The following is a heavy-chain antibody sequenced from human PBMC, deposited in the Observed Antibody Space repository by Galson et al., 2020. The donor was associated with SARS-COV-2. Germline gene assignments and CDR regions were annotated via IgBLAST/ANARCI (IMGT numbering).Heavy chain of an antibody. J-gene: IGHJ3*02. CDR1: GYTFTSYG. D-gene: IGHD1-26*01. V-gene: IGHV1-18*04. Sequence: ASVKVSCQASGYTFTSYGISRVRQAPGHGLEGMGWIRAYNGNTNYAQQLQRRVTMTTDTSTSTAYMELRSLRSDDTAVYYCARDGESYSGSYYGAFDIWGQGTMVTVSS. CDR2: IRAYNGNT. CDR3: ARDGESYSGSYYGAFDI.